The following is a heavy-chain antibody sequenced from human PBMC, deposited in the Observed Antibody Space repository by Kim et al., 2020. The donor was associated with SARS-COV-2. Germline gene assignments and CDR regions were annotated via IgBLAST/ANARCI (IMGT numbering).Heavy chain of an antibody. CDR3: AKWVAEKLEFDF. J-gene: IGHJ4*02. CDR1: GFTFSNYW. Sequence: GGSLRLSCAASGFTFSNYWMGWVRQAPGKGLEWVASIIGVGSRKEYLDSVKGRFTISRDNTKNTVFLEMNSLRAEDTAFYYCAKWVAEKLEFDFWGQGT. V-gene: IGHV3-7*01. CDR2: IIGVGSRK. D-gene: IGHD1-26*01.